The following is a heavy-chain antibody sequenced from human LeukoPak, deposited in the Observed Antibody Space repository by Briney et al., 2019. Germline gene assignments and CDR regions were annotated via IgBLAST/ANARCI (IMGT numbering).Heavy chain of an antibody. CDR3: ARSQDIVVVPAAIPGVDY. V-gene: IGHV3-23*01. D-gene: IGHD2-2*02. J-gene: IGHJ4*02. CDR1: GFTFSSYA. CDR2: ISGSGGST. Sequence: PGGSLRLSCAASGFTFSSYAMSWVRQAPGKGLEWVSAISGSGGSTYFADSVKGRFTISRDNSKNSLYLQMNSLRAEDTAVYYCARSQDIVVVPAAIPGVDYWGQGTLVTVSS.